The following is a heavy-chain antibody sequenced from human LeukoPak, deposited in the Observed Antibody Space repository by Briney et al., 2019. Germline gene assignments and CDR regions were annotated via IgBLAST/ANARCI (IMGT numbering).Heavy chain of an antibody. CDR2: INPSGGST. CDR1: GYTFTGYY. V-gene: IGHV1-46*01. J-gene: IGHJ4*02. D-gene: IGHD3-10*01. Sequence: ASVKVSCKASGYTFTGYYMHWVRQAPGQGLEWMGIINPSGGSTSYAQKFQGRVTMTRDMSTSTVYVELSSLRSEDTAVYYCARVLLWFGESPLVYWGQGTLVTVSS. CDR3: ARVLLWFGESPLVY.